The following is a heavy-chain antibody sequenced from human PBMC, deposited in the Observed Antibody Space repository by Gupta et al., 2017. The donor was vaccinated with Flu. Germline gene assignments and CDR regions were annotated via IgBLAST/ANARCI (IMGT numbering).Heavy chain of an antibody. CDR2: TSGSGINK. J-gene: IGHJ4*02. Sequence: VQLLESGGGLVQPGVSLRLYCVASGFTFTRCAMHWVRHAPGKGLEWVSSTSGSGINKYYADPVKGRFTISRDNSMDTLYLQIDRLREEDTAIYVCAKAQCDGSPSYGDYVYFYCGGQGTQVTVSS. D-gene: IGHD4-17*01. V-gene: IGHV3-23*01. CDR1: GFTFTRCA. CDR3: AKAQCDGSPSYGDYVYFYC.